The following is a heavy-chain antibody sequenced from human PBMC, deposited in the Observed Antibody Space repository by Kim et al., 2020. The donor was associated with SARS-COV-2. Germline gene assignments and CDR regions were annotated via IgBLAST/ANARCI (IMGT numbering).Heavy chain of an antibody. CDR2: ISGSDSTT. CDR1: GFAFSRYA. Sequence: GGSLRLSCSGSGFAFSRYAMNWVRRAPGKGLEWVSGISGSDSTTNYADSVKGRFTISRDDSRNMLFLQMSSLRAADTAVYYCAKGRLFGGSPAEFDSWGHAALVTVSS. J-gene: IGHJ4*01. CDR3: AKGRLFGGSPAEFDS. V-gene: IGHV3-23*01. D-gene: IGHD2-15*01.